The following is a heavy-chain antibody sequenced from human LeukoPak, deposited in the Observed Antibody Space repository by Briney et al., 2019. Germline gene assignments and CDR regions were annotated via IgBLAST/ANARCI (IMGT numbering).Heavy chain of an antibody. D-gene: IGHD1-26*01. CDR2: TYYRSEWYS. V-gene: IGHV6-1*01. CDR3: ARDWEGLDY. Sequence: ETLSLTCAISGDSVSSNSVAWNCLRQSPAWVLEWLGRTYYRSEWYSDYAVSVRGRITIKPDTSKNQLSLQLNSVTPEDTAEYYCARDWEGLDYWGQGTLVTVSS. CDR1: GDSVSSNSVA. J-gene: IGHJ4*02.